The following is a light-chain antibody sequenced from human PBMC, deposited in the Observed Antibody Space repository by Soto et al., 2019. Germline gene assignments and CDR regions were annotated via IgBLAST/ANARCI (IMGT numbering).Light chain of an antibody. CDR3: QQSINSPWM. CDR1: QSVTSRY. Sequence: EIVLTQSPGTLSLSPGERATLSCRASQSVTSRYLVWYQQKPGQAPRLLIYGASSRATGIPDRFSGSGSGTDFTLTISRLEPEDFAVYYCQQSINSPWMFGQGTKVEI. J-gene: IGKJ1*01. V-gene: IGKV3-20*01. CDR2: GAS.